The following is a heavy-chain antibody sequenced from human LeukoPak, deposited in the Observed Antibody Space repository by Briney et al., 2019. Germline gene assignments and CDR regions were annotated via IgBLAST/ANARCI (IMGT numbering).Heavy chain of an antibody. V-gene: IGHV4-34*01. J-gene: IGHJ3*02. CDR1: GGSFSGYY. Sequence: SETLSLTCAVYGGSFSGYYWSWIRQPPGKGLEWIGEINHSGSTNYNPSLKSRVTISVDTSKNQFSLKLSSVTAADTAVYYCARAENVHSAFDIWGQGTMVTVSS. D-gene: IGHD1-1*01. CDR2: INHSGST. CDR3: ARAENVHSAFDI.